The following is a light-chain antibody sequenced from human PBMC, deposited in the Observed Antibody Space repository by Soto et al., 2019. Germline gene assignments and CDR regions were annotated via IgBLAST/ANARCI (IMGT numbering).Light chain of an antibody. CDR3: QQFSDYPFT. CDR1: QVISSA. J-gene: IGKJ3*01. V-gene: IGKV1D-13*01. CDR2: DVS. Sequence: AIQLTQSPSSLSASVGDSVTITWRASQVISSALAWYQQKPGKPPKLLMYDVSRLESGVPSRFSGSGSGTDFTLTISSLQPEDFTTYYCQQFSDYPFTFGPGTRVDLK.